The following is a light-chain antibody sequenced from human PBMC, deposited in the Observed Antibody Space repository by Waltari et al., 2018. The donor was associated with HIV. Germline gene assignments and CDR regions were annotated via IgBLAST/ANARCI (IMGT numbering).Light chain of an antibody. V-gene: IGKV3-15*01. CDR1: QSVGTN. CDR3: QQYNNWAPWT. CDR2: GVS. Sequence: EMVVTQSPASVSLSPRGRATLPCRASQSVGTNLAWYQQRLGQAPRLRIYGVSTRATDIPARFSGSGSGTDFTLTINSLQSEDSAVYYCQQYNNWAPWTFGQGTKVEI. J-gene: IGKJ1*01.